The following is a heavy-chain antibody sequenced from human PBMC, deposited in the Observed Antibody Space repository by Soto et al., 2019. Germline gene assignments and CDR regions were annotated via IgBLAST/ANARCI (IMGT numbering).Heavy chain of an antibody. V-gene: IGHV1-2*02. D-gene: IGHD3-10*01. CDR1: GYTFTGYY. CDR2: INPNSGDT. CDR3: ARGATGDYYYYMDV. Sequence: ASVKVSCKASGYTFTGYYMHWVRQAPGQGLEWMGWINPNSGDTNYAQKFQGRVTMTRDTSISTAYMELSSLRSEDTAVYYCARGATGDYYYYMDVWGKGTTVTVSS. J-gene: IGHJ6*03.